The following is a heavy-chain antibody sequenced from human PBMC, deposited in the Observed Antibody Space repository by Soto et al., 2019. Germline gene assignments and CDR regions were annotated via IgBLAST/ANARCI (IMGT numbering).Heavy chain of an antibody. CDR2: INHSGST. J-gene: IGHJ5*02. CDR3: AREVYQSYDCWSGYPNNNYWFDP. D-gene: IGHD3-3*01. CDR1: GGSFSGYY. V-gene: IGHV4-34*01. Sequence: SETLSLTCAVYGGSFSGYYWSWIRQPPGKGLEWIGEINHSGSTNYNPSLKSRVTISVDTSKNQFSLKLSCVTAADTAVYYCAREVYQSYDCWSGYPNNNYWFDPWGQGTXVTVSS.